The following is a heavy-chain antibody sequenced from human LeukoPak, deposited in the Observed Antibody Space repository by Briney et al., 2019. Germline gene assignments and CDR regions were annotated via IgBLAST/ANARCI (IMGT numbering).Heavy chain of an antibody. Sequence: SETLSLTCTVSGGSISSYYWSWIRQPPGKGLEWIGYIYYSGSTNYNPSLKSRVTISVDTSKNQFSLKLSSVTAADTAVYYCARDMYYDFWSGCHSPGPLDYWGQGTLVTVSS. CDR2: IYYSGST. V-gene: IGHV4-59*01. J-gene: IGHJ4*02. CDR3: ARDMYYDFWSGCHSPGPLDY. D-gene: IGHD3-3*01. CDR1: GGSISSYY.